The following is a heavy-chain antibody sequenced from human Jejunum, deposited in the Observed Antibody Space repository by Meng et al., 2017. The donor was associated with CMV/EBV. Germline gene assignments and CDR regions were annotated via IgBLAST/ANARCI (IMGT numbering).Heavy chain of an antibody. V-gene: IGHV3-23*01. CDR1: YA. Sequence: YAMSWVRQAPGKGLEWVSAISGSGITYFADSVKGRFSISRDNSKDMVYLQMKSLRAEDTAVYYCAKDRVLMVYGSPTRPYFDYWGQGTLVTVSS. CDR3: AKDRVLMVYGSPTRPYFDY. CDR2: ISGSGIT. D-gene: IGHD2-8*01. J-gene: IGHJ4*02.